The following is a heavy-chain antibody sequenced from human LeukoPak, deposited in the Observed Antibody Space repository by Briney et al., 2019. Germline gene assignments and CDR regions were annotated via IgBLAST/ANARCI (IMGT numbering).Heavy chain of an antibody. V-gene: IGHV4-30-2*01. J-gene: IGHJ3*02. CDR3: ARRGPDYAFDI. CDR2: IYHSGST. D-gene: IGHD2-21*01. CDR1: GGSISSGGYY. Sequence: SETLSLTCTVSGGSISSGGYYWSWIRQPPGKGLEWIGYIYHSGSTYYNPSLKSRVTISVDRSKNQFSLKLSSVTAADTAVYYCARRGPDYAFDIWGQGTMVTASS.